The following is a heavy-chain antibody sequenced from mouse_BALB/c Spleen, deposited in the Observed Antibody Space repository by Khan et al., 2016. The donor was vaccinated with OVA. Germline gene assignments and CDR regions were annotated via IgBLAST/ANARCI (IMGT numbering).Heavy chain of an antibody. CDR2: IGYSGST. CDR1: GYSITSDYA. D-gene: IGHD1-1*01. Sequence: VQLKQSGPGLLKPSQSLSLTCTVTGYSITSDYAWNWIRQFPGNKLGWMAYIGYSGSTTYNPSLRSRISISRDTSKNQFFLQLTSVTTEDTATYYCASERLLLRYPDYFDYWGQGTTLTVSS. CDR3: ASERLLLRYPDYFDY. J-gene: IGHJ2*01. V-gene: IGHV3-2*02.